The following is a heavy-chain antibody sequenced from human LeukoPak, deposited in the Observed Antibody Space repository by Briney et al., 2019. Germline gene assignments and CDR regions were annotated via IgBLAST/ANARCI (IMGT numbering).Heavy chain of an antibody. CDR3: ARDDGSGSYVYFDY. CDR1: GFTFSSYS. J-gene: IGHJ4*02. V-gene: IGHV3-21*01. D-gene: IGHD3-10*01. CDR2: ISSSSSYI. Sequence: GSLRLSCAASGFTFSSYSMNWVRQAPGKGLEWVSSISSSSSYIYYADSVKGRFTISRDNAKNSLYLQMNSLRAEDTAVYYCARDDGSGSYVYFDYWGQGTLVTVSS.